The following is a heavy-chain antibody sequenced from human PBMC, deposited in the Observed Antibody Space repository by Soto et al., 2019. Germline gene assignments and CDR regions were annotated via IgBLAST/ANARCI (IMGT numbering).Heavy chain of an antibody. V-gene: IGHV4-39*01. Sequence: PSETLSLTCTVSVGSISSSSYYWCWIRQPPGKGLEWIGSIYYSGSTYYNPSLKSRVTISVDTSKNQFSLKLSSVTAADTAVYYCARQGDYYDSSGYYSRYFDYWGQGTLVTVSS. CDR1: VGSISSSSYY. CDR2: IYYSGST. D-gene: IGHD3-22*01. CDR3: ARQGDYYDSSGYYSRYFDY. J-gene: IGHJ4*02.